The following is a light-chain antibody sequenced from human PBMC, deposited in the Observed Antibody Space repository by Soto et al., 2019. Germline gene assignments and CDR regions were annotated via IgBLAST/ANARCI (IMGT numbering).Light chain of an antibody. CDR3: QQRINWPIT. Sequence: EIVMTQSPATLSVSPGERATLSCRASESTNNYLAWYQQKPGQAPRLLIDGASTRAAGIPPRFSGSGSGTEFTLTISTLEPEDFAVYYCQQRINWPITFGQGTRLEIK. J-gene: IGKJ5*01. V-gene: IGKV3-15*01. CDR2: GAS. CDR1: ESTNNY.